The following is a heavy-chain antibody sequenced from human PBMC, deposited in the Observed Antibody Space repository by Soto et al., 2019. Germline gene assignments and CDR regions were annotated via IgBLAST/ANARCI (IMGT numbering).Heavy chain of an antibody. V-gene: IGHV3-30-3*01. CDR1: GFTFSSYA. D-gene: IGHD6-6*01. J-gene: IGHJ6*02. CDR3: ARVSGYSSSSYYYYGMDV. Sequence: GGSLRLSCAASGFTFSSYAMHWVRQAPGKGLEWVAVISYDGSNKYYADSVKGRFTISRDNSKNTLYLQMNSLRAEDTAVYYCARVSGYSSSSYYYYGMDVWGQGTTVTVSS. CDR2: ISYDGSNK.